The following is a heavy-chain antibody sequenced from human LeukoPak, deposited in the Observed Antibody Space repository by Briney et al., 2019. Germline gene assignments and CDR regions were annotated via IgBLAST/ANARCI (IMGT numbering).Heavy chain of an antibody. D-gene: IGHD2-2*02. Sequence: SETLSLTCTVSGYSISSGYYWGWIRQPPGKGLEWIGSIYHSGSTYYNPSLKSRVTISVDASKNQFSLKLSSVTAADTAVYYCARGQLVVVPAAIFRYWGQGTLVTVSS. CDR3: ARGQLVVVPAAIFRY. J-gene: IGHJ4*02. CDR1: GYSISSGYY. CDR2: IYHSGST. V-gene: IGHV4-38-2*02.